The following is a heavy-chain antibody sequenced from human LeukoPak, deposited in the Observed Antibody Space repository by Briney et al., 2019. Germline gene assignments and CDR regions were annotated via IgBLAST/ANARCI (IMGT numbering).Heavy chain of an antibody. J-gene: IGHJ1*01. CDR3: GKDRWGSSSWPEYFQH. D-gene: IGHD6-13*01. Sequence: GGSLRLSCAASGFTFNNYAMAWVRQAPGKGLQWVSTISGNGGSTSYADSVKGRFTISRDKSKNTLYLQMNSLRAEDTAVYYCGKDRWGSSSWPEYFQHWGQGTLVTVSS. V-gene: IGHV3-23*01. CDR1: GFTFNNYA. CDR2: ISGNGGST.